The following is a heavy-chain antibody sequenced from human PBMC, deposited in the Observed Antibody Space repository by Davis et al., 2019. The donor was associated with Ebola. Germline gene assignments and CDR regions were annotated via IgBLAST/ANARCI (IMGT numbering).Heavy chain of an antibody. V-gene: IGHV3-23*01. CDR1: GFTFTNYA. Sequence: GESLKISCAASGFTFTNYAMSWVRQAPGKGLEWVSAISGSGGSTYYADSVKGRFTISRDNSKNTLYLQMNSLRAEDTAVYYCAKDRGGIAAVTAWFDPWGQGTLVTVSS. D-gene: IGHD6-13*01. CDR2: ISGSGGST. CDR3: AKDRGGIAAVTAWFDP. J-gene: IGHJ5*02.